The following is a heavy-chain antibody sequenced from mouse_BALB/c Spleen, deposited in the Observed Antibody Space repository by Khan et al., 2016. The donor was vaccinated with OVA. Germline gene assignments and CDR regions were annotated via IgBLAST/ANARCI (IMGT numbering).Heavy chain of an antibody. V-gene: IGHV3-2*02. J-gene: IGHJ2*01. CDR2: ISYIGST. Sequence: DVQLQESGPGLVKPSQSLSLTCTVTGYSITSGYGWNWIRQFPGNKLEWMGYISYIGSTNYNPSLKSRISITRDTSKNQFFLQLNSVTTEDTATYYCARTARIKYWGQGTTLTVSS. CDR1: GYSITSGYG. D-gene: IGHD1-2*01. CDR3: ARTARIKY.